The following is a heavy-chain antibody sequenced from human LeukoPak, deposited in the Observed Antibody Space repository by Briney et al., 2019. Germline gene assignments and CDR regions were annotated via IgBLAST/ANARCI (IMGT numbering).Heavy chain of an antibody. V-gene: IGHV3-23*01. J-gene: IGHJ4*02. CDR1: GLTFSSYG. CDR2: ITGTSGGT. D-gene: IGHD4-17*01. CDR3: AKDPNGDYLGAFDS. Sequence: GGSLRLSCAASGLTFSSYGMTWVRQAPGKGLEWVSAITGTSGGTYYAHSVKGRFTISRDNSKNTLYLQMNSLRAEDTAVYYCAKDPNGDYLGAFDSWGQGTLVTVSS.